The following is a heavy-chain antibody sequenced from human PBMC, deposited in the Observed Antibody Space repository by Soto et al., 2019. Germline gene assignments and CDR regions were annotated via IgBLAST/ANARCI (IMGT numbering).Heavy chain of an antibody. J-gene: IGHJ6*03. CDR2: IYYSGST. Sequence: MASETLSLTYTVSGGSIRSCYWSWIRQPPGKGLEWIGYIYYSGSTNYNPSLKSRVTISVDTSKNQFSLKLSSVTAADTAVYYCARGSKRVPAAQFRYYYMDVWGKGTTVTVSS. V-gene: IGHV4-59*01. D-gene: IGHD2-2*01. CDR3: ARGSKRVPAAQFRYYYMDV. CDR1: GGSIRSCY.